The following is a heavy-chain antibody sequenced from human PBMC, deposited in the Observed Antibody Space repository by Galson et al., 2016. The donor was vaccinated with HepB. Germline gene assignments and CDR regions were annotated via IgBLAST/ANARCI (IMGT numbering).Heavy chain of an antibody. J-gene: IGHJ4*02. Sequence: SLRLSCAGSGFTFRTYSMIWVRQAPGKGLQWVSSICSDSAYIFYADSVKGRFTISRDSPANSVYLQMTSLVVEDTAVYYCARDYGDPTGGFWGRGTLVTVSS. CDR2: ICSDSAYI. CDR3: ARDYGDPTGGF. V-gene: IGHV3-21*01. D-gene: IGHD4-17*01. CDR1: GFTFRTYS.